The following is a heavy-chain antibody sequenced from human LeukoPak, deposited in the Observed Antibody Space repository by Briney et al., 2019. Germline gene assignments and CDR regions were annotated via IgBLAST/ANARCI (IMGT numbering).Heavy chain of an antibody. CDR3: ARVRRFYYDSSTKGAFDI. J-gene: IGHJ3*02. CDR2: IFYSGST. CDR1: GGSLSSSSYY. D-gene: IGHD3-22*01. V-gene: IGHV4-39*07. Sequence: SETLSLTCTVSGGSLSSSSYYWGWIRQPPGKGLEWIGSIFYSGSTYYNPSLKSRVTISGDTSKKQFSLKLSSVTAADTAVYYCARVRRFYYDSSTKGAFDIWGQGTMVTVSS.